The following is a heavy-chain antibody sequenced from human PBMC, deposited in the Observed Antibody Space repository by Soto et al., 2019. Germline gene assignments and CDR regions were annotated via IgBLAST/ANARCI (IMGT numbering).Heavy chain of an antibody. V-gene: IGHV4-59*01. CDR2: IHYTGST. CDR3: ARDVSSSVYYYYGLDV. Sequence: SETLSLTCTVSGGSIRSYYWNWIRQPPGKGLEWIGYIHYTGSTNYNPSLKSRVTISGDTSKNQFSLKVTSVTAADTAVYYCARDVSSSVYYYYGLDVWGQGTTVNVS. CDR1: GGSIRSYY. J-gene: IGHJ6*02.